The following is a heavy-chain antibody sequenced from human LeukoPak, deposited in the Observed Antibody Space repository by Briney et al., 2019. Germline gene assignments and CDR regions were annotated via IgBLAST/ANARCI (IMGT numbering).Heavy chain of an antibody. V-gene: IGHV3-23*01. CDR1: GFTFISYA. J-gene: IGHJ4*02. CDR2: ISASGGST. D-gene: IGHD4-17*01. Sequence: PGGSLRLSCAASGFTFISYAMGWVRQAPGKGLEWVSAISASGGSTYYADSVKGRFTISRDNSKNTLYLQMSSLRAEDTAVYYCAKGKFQTTVTAYFDYWGQGTLVTVSS. CDR3: AKGKFQTTVTAYFDY.